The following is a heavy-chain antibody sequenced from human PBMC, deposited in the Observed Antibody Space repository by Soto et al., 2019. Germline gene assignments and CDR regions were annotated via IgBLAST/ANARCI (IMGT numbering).Heavy chain of an antibody. Sequence: SVKVSWKASGYTFTSYAMHWVRQAPGQRLEWMGWINAGNGNTKYSQKFQGRVTITRDTSASTAYMELSSLRSEDTAVYYCARGAVVVVAAYNWFDPWGQGTLVTVCS. D-gene: IGHD2-15*01. CDR3: ARGAVVVVAAYNWFDP. CDR1: GYTFTSYA. CDR2: INAGNGNT. V-gene: IGHV1-3*01. J-gene: IGHJ5*02.